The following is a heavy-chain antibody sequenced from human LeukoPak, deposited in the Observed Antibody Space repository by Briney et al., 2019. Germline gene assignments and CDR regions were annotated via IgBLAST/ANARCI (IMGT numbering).Heavy chain of an antibody. V-gene: IGHV3-21*03. Sequence: PGGSLRLSCAASGFTFSSYSMNWVRQAPGKGLEWVSSISSSSSYIYYADSVKGRFTISRDNSKNTLYLQMNSLKTEDTAVYYCTRDQTPYYWGQGTLVTVSS. J-gene: IGHJ4*02. CDR1: GFTFSSYS. CDR3: TRDQTPYY. CDR2: ISSSSSYI.